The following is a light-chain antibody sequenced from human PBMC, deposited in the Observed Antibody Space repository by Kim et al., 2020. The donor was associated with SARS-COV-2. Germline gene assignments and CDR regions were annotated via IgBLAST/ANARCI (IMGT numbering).Light chain of an antibody. J-gene: IGKJ1*01. CDR2: LTS. V-gene: IGKV1-6*01. Sequence: ATVGDTVTITCRASQGIGRDLAWYQQKPGTAPTLLIFLTSKLHTGVPSRFSGSSSGADFTLTITSLQPEDFATYYCLQDYDFPWTFGQGTKVDIK. CDR1: QGIGRD. CDR3: LQDYDFPWT.